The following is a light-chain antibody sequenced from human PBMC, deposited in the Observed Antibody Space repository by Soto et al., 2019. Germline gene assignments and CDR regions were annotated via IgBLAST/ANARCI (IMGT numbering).Light chain of an antibody. CDR1: QSVHSGH. J-gene: IGKJ1*01. Sequence: ENVLTQSPDTLSLSPGGRATLSCRASQSVHSGHLAWYQQKPGQAPRLLIYGVSSRATGIPDRFSGSGSGTDFALTISRLEPEDFALYYCQQYGSSPWTFXQGTKVDIK. CDR3: QQYGSSPWT. CDR2: GVS. V-gene: IGKV3-20*01.